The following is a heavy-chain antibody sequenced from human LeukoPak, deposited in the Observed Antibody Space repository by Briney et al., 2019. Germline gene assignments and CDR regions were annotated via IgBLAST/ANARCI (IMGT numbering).Heavy chain of an antibody. CDR1: GFTFRRFW. J-gene: IGHJ4*02. CDR2: IKTDGSET. Sequence: PGGSLRLSCVASGFTFRRFWMSWVRQVPGKGLEWVANIKTDGSETHHADSVRGRFTISRDNAKNSLYLQMNSLRGEDAGVYYCATNGHSHPNWGQGTLVSVSS. D-gene: IGHD2-21*01. V-gene: IGHV3-7*01. CDR3: ATNGHSHPN.